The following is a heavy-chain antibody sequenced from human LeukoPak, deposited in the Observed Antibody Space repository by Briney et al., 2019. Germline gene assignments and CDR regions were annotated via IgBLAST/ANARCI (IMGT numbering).Heavy chain of an antibody. V-gene: IGHV3-74*01. CDR2: INSDGSST. J-gene: IGHJ3*02. CDR3: VKGKSASYYGAFDI. CDR1: GFTFSSYW. Sequence: PGGSLRLSCAASGFTFSSYWMLWVRQAPGRGLVCVSRINSDGSSTTYADSVKGRFTISRDNAKNTLYLQMNSLGAEDPAVYYCVKGKSASYYGAFDIWGQGTMVTVSS. D-gene: IGHD1-26*01.